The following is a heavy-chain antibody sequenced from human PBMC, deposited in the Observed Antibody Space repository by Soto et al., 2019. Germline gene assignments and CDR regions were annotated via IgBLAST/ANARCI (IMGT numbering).Heavy chain of an antibody. CDR3: AKYLIGNYFSTYYYTGLAA. CDR2: ISYDGSNK. D-gene: IGHD1-7*01. Sequence: GGSLRLSCAASGFTFSSYGMHWVRQAPGKGLEWVAVISYDGSNKYYADSVKGRFTISRDNSKNTLYLQMNSLRAEDTAVYYCAKYLIGNYFSTYYYTGLAAWGKGTTVTVA. J-gene: IGHJ6*04. CDR1: GFTFSSYG. V-gene: IGHV3-30*18.